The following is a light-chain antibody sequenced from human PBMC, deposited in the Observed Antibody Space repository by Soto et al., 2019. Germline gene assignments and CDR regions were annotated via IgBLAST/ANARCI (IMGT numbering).Light chain of an antibody. CDR2: DNN. Sequence: QSVLTQPPSVSAAPGQKVTISCSGSSSNIGNNYVSWYQQLPGTAPKLLIYDNNKRPSGIPDRFSGSKSGTSATLGITGLQTGDEADYYFGTWDSSLSAGAVFGGGTKLTVL. V-gene: IGLV1-51*01. CDR3: GTWDSSLSAGAV. CDR1: SSNIGNNY. J-gene: IGLJ2*01.